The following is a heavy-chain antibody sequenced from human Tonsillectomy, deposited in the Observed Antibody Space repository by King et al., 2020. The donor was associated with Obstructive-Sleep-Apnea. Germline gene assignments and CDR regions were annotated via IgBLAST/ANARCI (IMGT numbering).Heavy chain of an antibody. V-gene: IGHV3-30*02. CDR1: GFTFSSYG. CDR3: AKDRSVSGSLQGGYFDY. Sequence: VQLVESGGGVVQPGGSLRLSCAASGFTFSSYGMHWVRQAPGKGLEWVAFIRYDGSNKYYADSVKGRFTISRDNSKNTLYLQMNSLRAEDTAVYYCAKDRSVSGSLQGGYFDYWGQGTLVTVSS. CDR2: IRYDGSNK. J-gene: IGHJ4*02. D-gene: IGHD1-1*01.